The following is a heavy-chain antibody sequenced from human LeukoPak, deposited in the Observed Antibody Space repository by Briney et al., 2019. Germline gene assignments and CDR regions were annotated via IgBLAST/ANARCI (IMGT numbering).Heavy chain of an antibody. CDR3: AREPRVGYCSSTSCYLAY. Sequence: GGSLRLSCAASGFTFSSYSMNWVRRAPGKGLEWVSSISSSSSYIYYADSVKGRFTISRDNAKNSLYLQMNSLRAEDTAVYYCAREPRVGYCSSTSCYLAYWGQGTLVTVSS. CDR2: ISSSSSYI. CDR1: GFTFSSYS. J-gene: IGHJ4*02. D-gene: IGHD2-2*01. V-gene: IGHV3-21*01.